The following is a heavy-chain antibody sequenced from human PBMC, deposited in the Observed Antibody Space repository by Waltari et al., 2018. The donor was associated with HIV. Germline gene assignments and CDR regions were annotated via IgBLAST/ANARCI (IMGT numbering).Heavy chain of an antibody. CDR2: IHHSGST. CDR1: GYPLTTCFY. J-gene: IGHJ4*02. CDR3: ARGPLNGYGDFAIDY. D-gene: IGHD3-10*01. Sequence: VQLPEFGPRTGEASGAPAPPWRVPGYPLTTCFYRGWIRQSPGKGLGWIGNIHHSGSTYYNPSLKSRVTISIDTSKNRFSLRLSSVTAADTAVFYCARGPLNGYGDFAIDYWGQGTLVTVSS. V-gene: IGHV4-38-2*02.